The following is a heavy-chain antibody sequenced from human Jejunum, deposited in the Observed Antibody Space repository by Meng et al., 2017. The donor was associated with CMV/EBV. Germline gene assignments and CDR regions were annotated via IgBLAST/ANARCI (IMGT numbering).Heavy chain of an antibody. D-gene: IGHD3-10*01. V-gene: IGHV6-1*01. CDR2: TYYRSRWYS. CDR1: DRVSNNGAA. Sequence: DRVSNNGAAWNWIRQSPSRGLEWLGRTYYRSRWYSKYAISVRSRISISADTSNNQFSLQLNSVTPEDTAVYYCAKDPGPGSYNWFDSWGQGTLVTVSS. CDR3: AKDPGPGSYNWFDS. J-gene: IGHJ5*01.